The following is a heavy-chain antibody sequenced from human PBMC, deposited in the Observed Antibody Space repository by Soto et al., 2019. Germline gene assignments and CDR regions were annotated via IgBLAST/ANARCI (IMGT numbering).Heavy chain of an antibody. Sequence: GLDLEWLALIYWDDDKRYSPSLKSRLTITKDTSKNQVVLTMTNMDPVDTATYYCAHRLDWFDPWGQGTLVTVSS. V-gene: IGHV2-5*02. CDR3: AHRLDWFDP. J-gene: IGHJ5*02. CDR2: IYWDDDK.